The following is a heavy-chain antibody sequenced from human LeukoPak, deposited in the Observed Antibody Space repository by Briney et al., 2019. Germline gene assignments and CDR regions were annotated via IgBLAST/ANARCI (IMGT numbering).Heavy chain of an antibody. D-gene: IGHD3-3*01. J-gene: IGHJ3*02. Sequence: SETLSLTCTVSGGYISSSSYYWGWIRQPPGKGMEWIGSIYYSGSTYYNPSLKSRVTISVDTSKNQFSLKLSSVTAADTAVYYCARLGIGREWLPHDAFDIWGQGTMVTVSS. CDR2: IYYSGST. V-gene: IGHV4-39*01. CDR1: GGYISSSSYY. CDR3: ARLGIGREWLPHDAFDI.